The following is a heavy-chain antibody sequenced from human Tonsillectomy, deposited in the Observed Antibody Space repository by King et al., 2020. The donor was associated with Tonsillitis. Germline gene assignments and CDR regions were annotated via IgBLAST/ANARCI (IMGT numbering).Heavy chain of an antibody. Sequence: VQLVESGGGAVQPGGSLRLSCAAFGFRFSSYGMHWVRQAPGKGLEWLAVIWYDGTNKYYADSVKGRFTISRDNSKNTLYLQINSLRVEDTAVYYCARDASRGEYYRWGQGTLVTVSS. J-gene: IGHJ5*02. V-gene: IGHV3-33*01. CDR1: GFRFSSYG. CDR3: ARDASRGEYYR. D-gene: IGHD3-16*01. CDR2: IWYDGTNK.